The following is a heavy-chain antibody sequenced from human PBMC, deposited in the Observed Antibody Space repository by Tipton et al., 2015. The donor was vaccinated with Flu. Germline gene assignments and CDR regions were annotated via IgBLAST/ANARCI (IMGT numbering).Heavy chain of an antibody. Sequence: TLSLTCTVSGGSIGSGSYYWSWIRQPAGKGLEWIGRIYTSGSTNYNPSLKSRVTISVDTSKNQFSLKLSSVTAADTAVYYCAGGGDGYNPIDYWGQGTLVTVSS. V-gene: IGHV4-61*02. CDR3: AGGGDGYNPIDY. CDR2: IYTSGST. D-gene: IGHD5-24*01. J-gene: IGHJ4*02. CDR1: GGSIGSGSYY.